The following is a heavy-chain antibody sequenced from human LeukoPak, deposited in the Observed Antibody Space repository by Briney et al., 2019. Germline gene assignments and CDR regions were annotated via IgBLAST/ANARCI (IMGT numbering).Heavy chain of an antibody. CDR2: IIPIFGIA. J-gene: IGHJ4*02. V-gene: IGHV1-69*04. CDR1: GGTFSSYA. CDR3: ARELSSGSYTRSYYFDY. D-gene: IGHD1-26*01. Sequence: ASVKVSCKASGGTFSSYAISWERQAPGQGLEWMGRIIPIFGIANYAQKFQGRVTITADKSTSTAYMELSSLRSEDTAVYYCARELSSGSYTRSYYFDYWGQGTLVTVSS.